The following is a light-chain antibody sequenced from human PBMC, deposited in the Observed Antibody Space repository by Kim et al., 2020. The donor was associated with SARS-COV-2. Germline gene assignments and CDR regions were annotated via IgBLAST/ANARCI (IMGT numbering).Light chain of an antibody. J-gene: IGKJ5*01. CDR3: QQRSN. CDR2: DAS. Sequence: AALSLSPGERATPSCRASQSVGTYLAWYQQKPGQAPRLLIYDASKRATGIPARFRGSGSGTDFTLTIGTLEPEDFAVYYCQQRSNFGQGTRLEIK. V-gene: IGKV3-11*01. CDR1: QSVGTY.